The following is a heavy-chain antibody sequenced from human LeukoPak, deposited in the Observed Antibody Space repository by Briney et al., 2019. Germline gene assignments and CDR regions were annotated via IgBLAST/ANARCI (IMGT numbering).Heavy chain of an antibody. J-gene: IGHJ4*02. Sequence: GRSLRLSCAASGFTFSSYGMHWVRQAPGKGLGWVAVISYDGSNKYYADSVKGRFTISRYNSKNTLYLQMNSLRAEDTAVYFCVRAIGSNTLWGQGTLVTVSS. CDR2: ISYDGSNK. CDR3: VRAIGSNTL. CDR1: GFTFSSYG. D-gene: IGHD4-23*01. V-gene: IGHV3-30*03.